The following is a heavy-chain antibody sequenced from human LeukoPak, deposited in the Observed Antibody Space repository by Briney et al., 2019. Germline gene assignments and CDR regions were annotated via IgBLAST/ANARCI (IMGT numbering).Heavy chain of an antibody. D-gene: IGHD1-26*01. Sequence: KPSETLSLTCTVSGGSISSYYWSWIRQPPGKGLEWIGYIYYSGSTNYNPSLKSRVTISVDTSKNQFSLKLSSVTAADTAVYYCARSVWEAFDIWGQGTMVTVSS. CDR1: GGSISSYY. J-gene: IGHJ3*02. CDR2: IYYSGST. CDR3: ARSVWEAFDI. V-gene: IGHV4-59*01.